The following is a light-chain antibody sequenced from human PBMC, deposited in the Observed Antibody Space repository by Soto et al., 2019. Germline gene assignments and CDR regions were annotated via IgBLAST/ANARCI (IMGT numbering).Light chain of an antibody. CDR2: DVS. Sequence: QSVLTQPASLSGXPXXSXSXXXXXXXXXVGGYNYVPWSQQHPGKAPQLVIHDVSRRPSGVSFRFSGSKSGNTAYLTISGLRAEDEADHYCNSYTDTSLYVFGTGTKVTXL. J-gene: IGLJ1*01. CDR3: NSYTDTSLYV. V-gene: IGLV2-14*03. CDR1: XXXVGGYNY.